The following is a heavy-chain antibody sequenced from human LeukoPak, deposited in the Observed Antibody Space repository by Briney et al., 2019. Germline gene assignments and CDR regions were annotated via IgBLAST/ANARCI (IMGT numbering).Heavy chain of an antibody. J-gene: IGHJ1*01. CDR1: GFTVSSNY. CDR3: AKEIGSGPPLAEYFQH. V-gene: IGHV3-23*01. Sequence: GGSLRLSCAASGFTVSSNYMSWVRQAPGKGLEWVSAISGSGGSTYYADSVKGRFTISRDNSKNTLYLQMNSLRAEDTAVYYCAKEIGSGPPLAEYFQHWGQGTLVTVSS. CDR2: ISGSGGST. D-gene: IGHD6-19*01.